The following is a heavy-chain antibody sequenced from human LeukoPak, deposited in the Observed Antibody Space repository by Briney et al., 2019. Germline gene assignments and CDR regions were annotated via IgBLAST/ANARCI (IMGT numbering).Heavy chain of an antibody. D-gene: IGHD3-22*01. Sequence: SETLSLTCTVSGGSVSSGSYYWSWIRQPPGKGLEWIGYAYYRGSTNYNPSLSGTTNYNPSLKSRVTISVDTSKNQFSLKLSSVTAADTAVYYCARGRPYDSSGYPSYYFDYWGQGTLVTVSS. CDR3: ARGRPYDSSGYPSYYFDY. J-gene: IGHJ4*02. V-gene: IGHV4-61*01. CDR2: AYYRGSTNYNPSLSGTT. CDR1: GGSVSSGSYY.